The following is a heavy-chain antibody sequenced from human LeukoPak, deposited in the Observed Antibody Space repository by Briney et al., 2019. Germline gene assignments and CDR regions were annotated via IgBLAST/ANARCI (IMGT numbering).Heavy chain of an antibody. CDR3: ANENYYDSSGYIDY. V-gene: IGHV3-30*18. CDR1: GFTFSSYG. CDR2: ISYDGSND. D-gene: IGHD3-22*01. Sequence: GGSLRLSCAASGFTFSSYGMHWVRQAPGKGLEWVAVISYDGSNDYYADSVKGRFTISRDNSKNTLYLQMNSLRAEDTAVYYCANENYYDSSGYIDYWGQGTLVTVSS. J-gene: IGHJ4*02.